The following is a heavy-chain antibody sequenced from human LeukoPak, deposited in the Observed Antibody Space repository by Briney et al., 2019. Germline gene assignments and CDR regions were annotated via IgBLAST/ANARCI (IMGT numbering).Heavy chain of an antibody. CDR2: IYSGGST. D-gene: IGHD3-22*01. CDR1: GFTVSSNY. J-gene: IGHJ4*02. CDR3: ARQPSTKYYYDSSGDPIGDY. Sequence: GGSLRLSCAASGFTVSSNYMSWVRQAPGKGLEWVSVIYSGGSTYYADSVKGRFTISRDNSKNTLYLQMNSLRAEDTAVYYCARQPSTKYYYDSSGDPIGDYWGQGTLVTVSS. V-gene: IGHV3-53*01.